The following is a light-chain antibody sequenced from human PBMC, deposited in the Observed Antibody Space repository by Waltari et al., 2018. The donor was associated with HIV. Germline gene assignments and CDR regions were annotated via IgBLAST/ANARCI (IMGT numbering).Light chain of an antibody. J-gene: IGKJ4*01. CDR2: KAS. V-gene: IGKV1-5*03. CDR1: QHIVTW. CDR3: LQYNTEPPT. Sequence: DIQLTQSPSTLSASVGDRVTITCRASQHIVTWLAWYQQKPGKAPKFLIYKASTLESGVPSRFAGSGFGTEFTLTISSLQPDDFATYYCLQYNTEPPTFGAGTKVEVK.